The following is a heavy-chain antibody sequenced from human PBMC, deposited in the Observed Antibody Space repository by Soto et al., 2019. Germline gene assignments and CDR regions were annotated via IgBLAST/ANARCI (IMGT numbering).Heavy chain of an antibody. D-gene: IGHD4-4*01. J-gene: IGHJ5*02. Sequence: ASVKVSCKASGYPFSDNQIHWLRRAPGQGLEWMGRINPKSDDTNYAQKFQGRVTMTRDTSIDTAYLELTGLTSDDTTTYYCARKHSLDYIRWGLDPWGQGTLVTVSS. V-gene: IGHV1-2*02. CDR2: INPKSDDT. CDR3: ARKHSLDYIRWGLDP. CDR1: GYPFSDNQ.